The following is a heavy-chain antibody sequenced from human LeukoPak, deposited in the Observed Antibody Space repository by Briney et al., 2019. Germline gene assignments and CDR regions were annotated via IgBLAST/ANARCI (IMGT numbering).Heavy chain of an antibody. J-gene: IGHJ3*02. CDR1: GGSISSGDYY. D-gene: IGHD5-18*01. Sequence: SQTLSLTCTVSGGSISSGDYYWSWIRQPPGKGLEWIGYIYYSGSTYYNPSLKSRVTISVDTSKNQFSLKLSSVTAADTAVYYCARTIQLWSPPYDAFDIWGQGTMVTVSS. V-gene: IGHV4-30-4*01. CDR3: ARTIQLWSPPYDAFDI. CDR2: IYYSGST.